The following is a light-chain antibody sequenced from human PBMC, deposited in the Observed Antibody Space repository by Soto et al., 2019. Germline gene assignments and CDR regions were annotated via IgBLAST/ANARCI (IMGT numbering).Light chain of an antibody. Sequence: QAVVTQEPSLTVSPGGTVTLTCGSSTGAVTSGHYPYWFQQKPGQAPRTLIYDTSNKHSWTPARFSGSLLGGKAALTLSGAQPEDEAEYYCLLSYCSVFYVFGIGTKATV. CDR2: DTS. J-gene: IGLJ1*01. CDR1: TGAVTSGHY. CDR3: LLSYCSVFYV. V-gene: IGLV7-46*01.